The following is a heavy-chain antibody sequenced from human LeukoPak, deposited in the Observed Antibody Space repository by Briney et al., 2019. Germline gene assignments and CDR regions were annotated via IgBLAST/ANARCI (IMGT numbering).Heavy chain of an antibody. V-gene: IGHV3-23*01. CDR3: ARGPHSGSYCDY. D-gene: IGHD1-26*01. Sequence: GGSLRLSCAASGFTFSSYGMSWVRQAPGKGLEWVSAISGSGGRTYYADSVKGRFTISRDNAKNSLYLQMNSLRAEDTAVYYCARGPHSGSYCDYWGQGTLVTVSS. J-gene: IGHJ4*02. CDR1: GFTFSSYG. CDR2: ISGSGGRT.